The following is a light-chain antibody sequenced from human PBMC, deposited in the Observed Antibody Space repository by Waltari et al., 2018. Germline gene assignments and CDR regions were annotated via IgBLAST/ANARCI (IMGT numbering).Light chain of an antibody. CDR1: QSIGSS. J-gene: IGKJ3*01. V-gene: IGKV3-15*01. CDR2: SAS. CDR3: QQYNDWVLT. Sequence: EIVLTQSPASLSVSPGDRATLPCRASQSIGSSLVWYQQKPGQAPRLLIYSASTRATGIPARFSGSGSGTEFTLTISSLQSEDFAVYYCQQYNDWVLTFGPGTKVDIK.